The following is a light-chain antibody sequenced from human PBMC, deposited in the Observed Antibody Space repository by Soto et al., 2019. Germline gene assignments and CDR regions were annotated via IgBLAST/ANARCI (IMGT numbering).Light chain of an antibody. Sequence: QSALTQPPSASGSPGQSVTISCTGTSSDVGGYKYVSWYQQHPGKAPNLMIYEVNKRPSGVPDRFSGSTSGNTATLTVSGLQAEDGADYYCSSYAAISNLGVFGTGTKLTVL. J-gene: IGLJ1*01. CDR3: SSYAAISNLGV. CDR1: SSDVGGYKY. V-gene: IGLV2-8*01. CDR2: EVN.